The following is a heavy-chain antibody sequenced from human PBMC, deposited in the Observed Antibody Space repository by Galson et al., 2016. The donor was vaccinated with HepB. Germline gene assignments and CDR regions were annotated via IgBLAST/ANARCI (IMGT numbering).Heavy chain of an antibody. J-gene: IGHJ5*02. Sequence: SETLSLTCNVSGASISSRGHYWAWSRQSPGKGLEWIGSIYHGGTTYYNPSLKGRLSISVDTSRNQFSLTLTSVTTTDTAIYFCARQEGSWRSGFDPWGQGTLVSVSS. V-gene: IGHV4-39*01. CDR3: ARQEGSWRSGFDP. CDR2: IYHGGTT. CDR1: GASISSRGHY.